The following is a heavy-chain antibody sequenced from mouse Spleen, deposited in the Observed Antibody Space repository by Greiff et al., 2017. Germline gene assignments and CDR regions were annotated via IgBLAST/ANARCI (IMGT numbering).Heavy chain of an antibody. Sequence: VKLMESGAGLVKPGASVKLSCKASGYTFTEYIIHWVKQRSGQGLEWIGWFYPGSGSIKYNEKFKDKATLTADKSSSTVYMELSRLTSEDSAVYFCARHEDLTGTFDYWGQGTTLTVSS. J-gene: IGHJ2*01. V-gene: IGHV1-62-2*01. CDR2: FYPGSGSI. CDR1: GYTFTEYI. D-gene: IGHD4-1*01. CDR3: ARHEDLTGTFDY.